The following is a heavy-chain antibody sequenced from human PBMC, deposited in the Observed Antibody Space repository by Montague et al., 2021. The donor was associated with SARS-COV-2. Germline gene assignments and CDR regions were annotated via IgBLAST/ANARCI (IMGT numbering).Heavy chain of an antibody. CDR3: ARLGRQQLVRLSGMDV. CDR1: GGSISSSSYY. Sequence: SETLSLSCTVSGGSISSSSYYCGWIRQPPGTGLEWIGSIYYSGSTYYNPSLKSRVTISVDTSKNQFSLKLSSVTAADTAVYYCARLGRQQLVRLSGMDVWGQGATVTVSS. V-gene: IGHV4-39*07. CDR2: IYYSGST. J-gene: IGHJ6*02. D-gene: IGHD6-13*01.